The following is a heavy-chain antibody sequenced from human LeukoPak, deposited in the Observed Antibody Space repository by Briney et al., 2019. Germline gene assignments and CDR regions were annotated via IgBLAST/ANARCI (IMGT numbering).Heavy chain of an antibody. V-gene: IGHV1-2*02. Sequence: ASVKVSCKASGYTFTGYYMHWVRQAPGQGLEWLGWINPNSGGTNYAQKFQGRVTMTRDTSISTAYMELSRLRSDDTAVYHCARAYLWFGESPGGDWGQGTLVTVSS. CDR1: GYTFTGYY. J-gene: IGHJ4*02. CDR2: INPNSGGT. D-gene: IGHD3-10*01. CDR3: ARAYLWFGESPGGD.